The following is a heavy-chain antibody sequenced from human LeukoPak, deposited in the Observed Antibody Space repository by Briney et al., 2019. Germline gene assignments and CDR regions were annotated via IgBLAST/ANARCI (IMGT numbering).Heavy chain of an antibody. Sequence: SETLSLTCAGSGDSVTSGGYYWTWIRHHPGKGLEWIGYISNSGTTSYNPSRKSRVSISVDTSDNQFSLRLTSVTAADTAVYYCARDVVVTSSPDAFDIWGQGTMVTVSS. V-gene: IGHV4-31*11. CDR1: GDSVTSGGYY. CDR3: ARDVVVTSSPDAFDI. CDR2: ISNSGTT. J-gene: IGHJ3*02. D-gene: IGHD2-21*02.